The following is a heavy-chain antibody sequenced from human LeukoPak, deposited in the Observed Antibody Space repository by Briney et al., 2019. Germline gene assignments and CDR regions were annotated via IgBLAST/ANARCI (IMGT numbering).Heavy chain of an antibody. D-gene: IGHD6-19*01. CDR1: GFTFSSYG. V-gene: IGHV3-33*01. J-gene: IGHJ4*02. Sequence: QSGRSLRLSCAASGFTFSSYGMHWVRQAPGKGLEWVAVIWYDGSNKYYADSVKGRFTISRDNSKNTLYLKMTSLRAEDTAVYYCARVRGDSSGWYGGAFDYWGQGTLVTVSS. CDR2: IWYDGSNK. CDR3: ARVRGDSSGWYGGAFDY.